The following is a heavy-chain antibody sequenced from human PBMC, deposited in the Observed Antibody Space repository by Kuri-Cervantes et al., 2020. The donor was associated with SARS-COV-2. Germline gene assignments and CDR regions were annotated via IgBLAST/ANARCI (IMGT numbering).Heavy chain of an antibody. Sequence: TLSLTCTVSGGSISSGDYYWSWIRQPPGKGLEWIGYIYYSGSTYYNPSLKSRVTISVDTSKNQFSLKLSSVTATDTAVYYCARGWGGYCSSTSCFYYYYGMDVWGQGTTVTVSS. CDR1: GGSISSGDYY. J-gene: IGHJ6*02. D-gene: IGHD2-2*01. V-gene: IGHV4-30-4*01. CDR3: ARGWGGYCSSTSCFYYYYGMDV. CDR2: IYYSGST.